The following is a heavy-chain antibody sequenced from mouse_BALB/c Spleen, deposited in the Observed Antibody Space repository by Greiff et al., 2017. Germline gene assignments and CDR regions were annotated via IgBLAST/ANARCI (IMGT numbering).Heavy chain of an antibody. CDR1: GYTFTSYW. CDR2: INPSTGYT. CDR3: AREDSGGY. J-gene: IGHJ3*02. V-gene: IGHV1-7*01. Sequence: QVHVKQSGAELAKPGASVKMSCKASGYTFTSYWMHWVKQRPGQGLEWIGYINPSTGYTEYNQKFKDKATLTADKSSSTAYMQLSSLTSEDSAVYYCAREDSGGYWGQETLVTVSA.